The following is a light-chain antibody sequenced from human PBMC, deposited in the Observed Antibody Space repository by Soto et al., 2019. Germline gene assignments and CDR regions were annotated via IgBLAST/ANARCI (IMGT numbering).Light chain of an antibody. Sequence: QSALTQPRSVSGSPGQSVTISCAGTSSDVGAYNWVSWYQQHPGKVPKLIIYDVTRRPSGVPDRFSGSKSGNTASLTISGLQADDEADYAGSYTLVFGGGTKVTVL. V-gene: IGLV2-11*01. CDR3: SYTLV. CDR1: SSDVGAYNW. CDR2: DVT. J-gene: IGLJ3*02.